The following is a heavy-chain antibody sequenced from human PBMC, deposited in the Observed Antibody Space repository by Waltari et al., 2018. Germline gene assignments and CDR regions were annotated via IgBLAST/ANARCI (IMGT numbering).Heavy chain of an antibody. Sequence: QEQLVQSGAEVKKPGASVMVSCTASGYTFTGFYMHWVRQAPGQGLEWMGWINPQSGCTGYAEKFQGRVTMTRDTSISTAYMELSRLTSDDTALYYCVRVGDRGLRNAFHIWGQGTMVTVSS. D-gene: IGHD3-16*01. CDR2: INPQSGCT. CDR1: GYTFTGFY. V-gene: IGHV1-2*02. CDR3: VRVGDRGLRNAFHI. J-gene: IGHJ3*02.